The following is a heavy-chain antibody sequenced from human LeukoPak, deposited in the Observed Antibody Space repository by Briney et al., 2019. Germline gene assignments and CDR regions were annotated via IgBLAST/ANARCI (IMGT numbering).Heavy chain of an antibody. V-gene: IGHV1-18*04. CDR1: GYTFTGYY. CDR2: ISAYNVNT. Sequence: EASVKVSCKASGYTFTGYYMHWVRQAPGQGLEWMGWISAYNVNTNYAQNLQGRVTMITDTSTSTAYMELRSLRSDDTAVYYCARGGQFDYWGQGTLVTVSS. J-gene: IGHJ4*02. CDR3: ARGGQFDY.